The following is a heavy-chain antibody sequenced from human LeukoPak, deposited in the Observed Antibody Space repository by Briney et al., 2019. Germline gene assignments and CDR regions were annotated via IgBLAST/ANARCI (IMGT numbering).Heavy chain of an antibody. J-gene: IGHJ2*01. D-gene: IGHD6-13*01. CDR3: AQHGNWCFDL. CDR1: GGSFSDNY. CDR2: THSSGAT. V-gene: IGHV4-34*01. Sequence: SDTLSLTCAVSGGSFSDNYCSWIRQPPGKGLEWIGETHSSGATKYNPSLRSRVTISVDTSRSQFTLNLNSVTAADTAVYFCAQHGNWCFDLWGRGTLVTVSS.